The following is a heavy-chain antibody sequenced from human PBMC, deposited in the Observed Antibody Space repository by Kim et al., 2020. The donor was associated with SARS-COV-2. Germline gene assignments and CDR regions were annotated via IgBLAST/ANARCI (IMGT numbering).Heavy chain of an antibody. D-gene: IGHD1-1*01. CDR3: ATAGSGTTYLGAFDI. CDR1: GYTLTELS. Sequence: ASVTVSCKVSGYTLTELSMHWVRQAPGKGLEWMGGFDPEDGETIYAQKFQGRVTMTEDTSTDTAYMELSSLRSEDTAVYYCATAGSGTTYLGAFDIWGQGTMVTVSS. J-gene: IGHJ3*02. CDR2: FDPEDGET. V-gene: IGHV1-24*01.